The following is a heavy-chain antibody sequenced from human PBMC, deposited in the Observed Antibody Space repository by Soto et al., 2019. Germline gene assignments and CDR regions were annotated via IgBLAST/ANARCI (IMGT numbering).Heavy chain of an antibody. CDR3: ARGNVVAIDY. CDR1: GGSISSGDYY. CDR2: IYHSGST. D-gene: IGHD2-21*01. V-gene: IGHV4-30-2*01. J-gene: IGHJ4*02. Sequence: SGTLSLTCTVSGGSISSGDYYWSWIRQPPGKGLEWIGYIYHSGSTYYNPSLKSRVTISVDRSKNQFSLKLSSVTAADTAVYYCARGNVVAIDYWGQGTLVTVSS.